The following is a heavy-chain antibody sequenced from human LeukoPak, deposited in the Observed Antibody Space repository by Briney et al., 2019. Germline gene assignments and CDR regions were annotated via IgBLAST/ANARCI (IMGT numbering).Heavy chain of an antibody. V-gene: IGHV3-21*01. CDR1: GFTFTTYT. J-gene: IGHJ4*02. CDR2: ISSSDSYI. D-gene: IGHD2-21*01. Sequence: GGSLRLSCAASGFTFTTYTMNWVRQAPGKGLEWVSSISSSDSYIYYADSMKGRFTISRDNAKNSLFLQMDSLRAEDTALYYCARDEGGAYIYFWGQGTLVTVSS. CDR3: ARDEGGAYIYF.